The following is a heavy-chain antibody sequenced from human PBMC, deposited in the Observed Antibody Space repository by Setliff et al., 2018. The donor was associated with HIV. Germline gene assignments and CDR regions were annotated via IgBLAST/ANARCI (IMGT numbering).Heavy chain of an antibody. CDR1: GDSIIGIHW. CDR3: ARGLGGWAVTFDY. CDR2: IYHSGST. Sequence: NPSETLSLTCGVSGDSIIGIHWWDWVRQPPGKGLEWIGEIYHSGSTNYNPSLKSRVTISVDKSQNQFSLKLNSVTAADTAVYYCARGLGGWAVTFDYWSRGSLVTVSS. J-gene: IGHJ4*02. D-gene: IGHD6-19*01. V-gene: IGHV4-4*02.